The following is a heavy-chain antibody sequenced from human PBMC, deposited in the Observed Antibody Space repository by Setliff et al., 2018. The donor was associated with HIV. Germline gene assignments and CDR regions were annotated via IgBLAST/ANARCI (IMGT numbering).Heavy chain of an antibody. CDR1: GFTFSSYW. V-gene: IGHV3-7*01. Sequence: GGSLRLSCAASGFTFSSYWMSWVRQAPGKGLEWVANIEQDGSEKYYVDSVKGRFTISRDNAKNSLYLQMNSLRAEDTAVYYCARGTSGYLIRAENFQHWGQGTLVTVSS. CDR3: ARGTSGYLIRAENFQH. D-gene: IGHD3-22*01. J-gene: IGHJ1*01. CDR2: IEQDGSEK.